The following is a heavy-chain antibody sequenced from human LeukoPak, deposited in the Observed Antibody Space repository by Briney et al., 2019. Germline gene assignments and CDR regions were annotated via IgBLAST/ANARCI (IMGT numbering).Heavy chain of an antibody. J-gene: IGHJ4*02. V-gene: IGHV5-51*01. CDR3: ARQTAMGRSGDY. CDR1: GYRFTSYW. CDR2: IDPSDSET. Sequence: GESLKISCKASGYRFTSYWSGWVRQMPGKGLEWMGIIDPSDSETRYTPSFQGQVTISVDKSLTTPYLQWNSLKASDTAMYYCARQTAMGRSGDYWGQGTLVTVSS. D-gene: IGHD5-18*01.